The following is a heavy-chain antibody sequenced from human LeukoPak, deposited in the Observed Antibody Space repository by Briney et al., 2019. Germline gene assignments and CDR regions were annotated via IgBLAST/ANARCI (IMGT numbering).Heavy chain of an antibody. CDR3: ARETGQTMYYYYGVDV. J-gene: IGHJ6*02. Sequence: GGSLRPSCAASGFTFSSYWMSWVRQAPGKGLEWVANVKQDGDEKYYLDSVKGRFTISRDNANNSLYLQMNSLRAEDTAVYYCARETGQTMYYYYGVDVWGQGTTVTVSS. D-gene: IGHD1-1*01. CDR2: VKQDGDEK. V-gene: IGHV3-7*01. CDR1: GFTFSSYW.